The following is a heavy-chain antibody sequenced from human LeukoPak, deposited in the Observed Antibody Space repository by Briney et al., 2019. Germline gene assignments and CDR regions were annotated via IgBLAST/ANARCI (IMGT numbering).Heavy chain of an antibody. D-gene: IGHD3-3*01. Sequence: GGSLRLSCVPSGITFSNSALSWVRQAPGKGLEWVSTITKSGDQTHYADSVRGLFTISRDIFKNTLYLQMNSLRAEDTAVYYCARYDDSDYFDYWGQGTLVTVSS. CDR3: ARYDDSDYFDY. V-gene: IGHV3-23*01. J-gene: IGHJ4*02. CDR1: GITFSNSA. CDR2: ITKSGDQT.